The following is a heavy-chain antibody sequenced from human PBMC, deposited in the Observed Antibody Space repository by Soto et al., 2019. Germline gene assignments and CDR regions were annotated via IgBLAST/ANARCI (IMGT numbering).Heavy chain of an antibody. CDR3: ARGPSIAAAGLYNWFDP. CDR1: GYTFTSYD. CDR2: MNPNSGNT. V-gene: IGHV1-8*01. D-gene: IGHD6-13*01. Sequence: ASVKVSCKASGYTFTSYDINWVRQATGQGLEWMGWMNPNSGNTGYAQKFQGRVTMTRNTSISTAYMELSSLRSEDTAVYYCARGPSIAAAGLYNWFDPWGQGTLVTVSS. J-gene: IGHJ5*02.